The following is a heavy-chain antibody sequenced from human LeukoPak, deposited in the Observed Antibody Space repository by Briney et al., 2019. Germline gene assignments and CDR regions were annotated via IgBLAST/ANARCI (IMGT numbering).Heavy chain of an antibody. CDR1: GFTVSSSY. J-gene: IGHJ4*02. D-gene: IGHD2-15*01. CDR3: TRDLNSGGSC. Sequence: PGGSLRLSCAASGFTVSSSYMSWVRQAPGKGLEWVSVFYSGGKTYYTDSVKGRFTISRDNSKNTLYLQMNSLRAEDTAVYYCTRDLNSGGSCWGQGTLVTVSS. CDR2: FYSGGKT. V-gene: IGHV3-53*01.